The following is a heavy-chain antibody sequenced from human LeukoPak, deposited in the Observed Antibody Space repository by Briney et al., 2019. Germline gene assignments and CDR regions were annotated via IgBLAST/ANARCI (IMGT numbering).Heavy chain of an antibody. CDR1: GFSFGTYA. CDR3: ARASDGIFTGDSGSFFDC. CDR2: ISSDGRSK. V-gene: IGHV3-30*04. J-gene: IGHJ4*02. Sequence: GGSLRLSCAASGFSFGTYAIHWVRQAPGKGLEWVAVISSDGRSKYYTDSVKGRFTISRDNYKSTMYLQMNSLRVEDTAVYYCARASDGIFTGDSGSFFDCLGQGTLVTVS. D-gene: IGHD3-9*01.